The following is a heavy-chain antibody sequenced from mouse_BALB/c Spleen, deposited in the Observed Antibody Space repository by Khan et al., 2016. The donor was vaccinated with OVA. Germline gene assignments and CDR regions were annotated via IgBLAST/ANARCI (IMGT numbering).Heavy chain of an antibody. CDR2: IYHSGSI. D-gene: IGHD2-1*01. CDR3: SRDGNYMDY. V-gene: IGHV3-1*02. Sequence: EVQLQESGPDLVKPSQSLSLTCTVTGYSITSGYSWHWIRQFPGNKLEWMGYIYHSGSINYNPSLKSRFSITRDTSKNLFFLQLNSVTTEDTATYYCSRDGNYMDYWGQGTSVTVSS. CDR1: GYSITSGYS. J-gene: IGHJ4*01.